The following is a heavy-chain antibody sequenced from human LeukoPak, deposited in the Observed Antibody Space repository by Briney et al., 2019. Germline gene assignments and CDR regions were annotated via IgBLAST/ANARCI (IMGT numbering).Heavy chain of an antibody. V-gene: IGHV3-9*01. J-gene: IGHJ5*02. D-gene: IGHD4-11*01. CDR2: ISWNSGSI. CDR1: GFTFDDYA. Sequence: GGSLRLSCAASGFTFDDYAMHWVRQAPGKGLEWVSGISWNSGSIVYADSVKGRFTISRDNAKNSLYLQMNSLRAEDTALYYCAKDWSPTTVGWFDPWGQGTLVTVSS. CDR3: AKDWSPTTVGWFDP.